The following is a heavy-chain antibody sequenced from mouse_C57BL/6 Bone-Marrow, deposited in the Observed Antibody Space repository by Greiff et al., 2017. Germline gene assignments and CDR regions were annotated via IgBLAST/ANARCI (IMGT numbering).Heavy chain of an antibody. CDR1: GYTFTSYW. D-gene: IGHD1-1*01. CDR3: ARVYYYGSILYYYAMDY. CDR2: INPSSGYT. V-gene: IGHV1-7*01. Sequence: VQLQQSGAELAKPGASVKLSCKASGYTFTSYWMHWVKQRPGQGLEWIGYINPSSGYTKYNQKFKDKATLTAYKSSSTAYMQLSSLTYEDSAVYYCARVYYYGSILYYYAMDYWGQGTSVTVSS. J-gene: IGHJ4*01.